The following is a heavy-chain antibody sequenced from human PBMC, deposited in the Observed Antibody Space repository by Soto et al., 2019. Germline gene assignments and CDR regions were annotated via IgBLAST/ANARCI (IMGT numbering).Heavy chain of an antibody. CDR2: IIPIFGTA. D-gene: IGHD1-26*01. CDR3: ASDLYSGSYYGGFDY. J-gene: IGHJ4*02. V-gene: IGHV1-69*13. Sequence: ASVKVSCKASGGTFSSYAISWVRQAPGQGLEWMGGIIPIFGTANYAQKFQGRVTITADESTSTACMELSSLRSEDTAVYYCASDLYSGSYYGGFDYWGQGTLVTVSS. CDR1: GGTFSSYA.